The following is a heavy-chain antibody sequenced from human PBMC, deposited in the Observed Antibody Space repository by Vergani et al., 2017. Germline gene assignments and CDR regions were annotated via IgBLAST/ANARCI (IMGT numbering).Heavy chain of an antibody. CDR1: GFTFSSYG. CDR3: AKDQWEYGDYDCGDY. J-gene: IGHJ4*02. D-gene: IGHD4-17*01. CDR2: IRDDGSNK. V-gene: IGHV3-30*02. Sequence: QVQLVEAGGGVVQPGGSLRLSCAASGFTFSSYGMHWVRQAPGKGLEWVAFIRDDGSNKYYADTVKGRFTISRDNSKNTLYLQMNSLRAEDTAVHYCAKDQWEYGDYDCGDYWGQGTLVTVSS.